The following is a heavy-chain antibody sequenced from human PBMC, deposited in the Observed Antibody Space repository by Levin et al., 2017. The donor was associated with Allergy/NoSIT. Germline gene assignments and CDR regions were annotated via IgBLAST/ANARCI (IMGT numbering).Heavy chain of an antibody. D-gene: IGHD5-24*01. CDR2: IIPIFGTA. CDR1: GGTFSSYA. CDR3: ARDRDGYETPRFDP. Sequence: PQASVKVSCKASGGTFSSYAISWVRQAPGQGLEWMGGIIPIFGTANYAQKFQGRVTITADESTSTAYMELSSLRSEDTAVYYCARDRDGYETPRFDPWGQGTLVTVSS. J-gene: IGHJ5*02. V-gene: IGHV1-69*13.